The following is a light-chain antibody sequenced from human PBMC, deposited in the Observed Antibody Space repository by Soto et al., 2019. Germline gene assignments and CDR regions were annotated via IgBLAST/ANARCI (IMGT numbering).Light chain of an antibody. J-gene: IGKJ4*01. V-gene: IGKV1-12*01. CDR3: QQTTTFPLT. CDR1: QGITSW. CDR2: RAS. Sequence: DIQMTQSPSSVSASVGDRVTITCRASQGITSWLAWYQQKPGKAPKLLIYRASNLHSGVPSRFSGSGSGTDFPLTISGLQPADFATYYCQQTTTFPLTFGGGTKVEIK.